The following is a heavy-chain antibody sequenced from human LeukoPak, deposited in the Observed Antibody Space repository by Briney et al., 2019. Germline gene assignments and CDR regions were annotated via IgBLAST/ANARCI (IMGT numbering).Heavy chain of an antibody. CDR2: TTYSGGT. V-gene: IGHV4-59*01. D-gene: IGHD6-19*01. CDR3: ARGAGWWSH. CDR1: GGSMNSYY. J-gene: IGHJ4*02. Sequence: PSETQSLTCTVSGGSMNSYYWGWLRQPPGEGPEWIGYTTYSGGTNYNPSLKSRVTISVDTSKNHFSLKLSSVTAADTAVYYCARGAGWWSHWGQGTLVTVSS.